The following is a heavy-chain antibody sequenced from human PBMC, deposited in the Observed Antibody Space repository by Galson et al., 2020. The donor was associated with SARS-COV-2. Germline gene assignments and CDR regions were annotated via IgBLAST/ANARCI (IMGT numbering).Heavy chain of an antibody. CDR2: FYYNGKT. CDR3: ARLRDFGDLTPNDAFDI. V-gene: IGHV4-39*01. CDR1: GDSISNNAYY. D-gene: IGHD4-17*01. Sequence: SETLSLTCTVFGDSISNNAYYWGWIRQPPGRGLEWIASFYYNGKTYYNPSLKSRVSISADISKMQFSLRLYSVTAADTSMYYCARLRDFGDLTPNDAFDIWGQGAMVTVSS. J-gene: IGHJ3*02.